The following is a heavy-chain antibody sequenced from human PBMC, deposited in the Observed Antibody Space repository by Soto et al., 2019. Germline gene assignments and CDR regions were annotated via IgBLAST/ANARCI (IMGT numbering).Heavy chain of an antibody. J-gene: IGHJ4*02. CDR1: GGSFTGFY. D-gene: IGHD5-12*01. CDR3: ASNIVAMIEGGRYFDH. CDR2: INHGGTA. V-gene: IGHV4-34*01. Sequence: SETLSLTCAVHGGSFTGFYWDWVRQPPGKGLEWIGEINHGGTANYNPSLKSRVSISVDKSKNQFFLKLSSVTAADTAVYYCASNIVAMIEGGRYFDHWGQGTLVTVSS.